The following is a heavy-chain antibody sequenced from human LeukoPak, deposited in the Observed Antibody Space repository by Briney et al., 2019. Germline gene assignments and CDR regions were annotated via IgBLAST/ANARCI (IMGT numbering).Heavy chain of an antibody. CDR2: ISSSGSTI. J-gene: IGHJ4*02. Sequence: GGSLRLSCAASGFTFSSYEMNWVRQAPGKGLGWVSYISSSGSTIYYADSVKGRFTISRDNAKNSLYLQMNSLRAEDTAVYYCAREYSSSWDFDYWGQGTLVTVSS. D-gene: IGHD6-13*01. V-gene: IGHV3-48*03. CDR1: GFTFSSYE. CDR3: AREYSSSWDFDY.